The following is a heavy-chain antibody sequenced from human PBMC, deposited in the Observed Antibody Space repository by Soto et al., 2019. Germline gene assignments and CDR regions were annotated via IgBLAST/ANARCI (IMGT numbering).Heavy chain of an antibody. CDR1: GFTFSSYA. J-gene: IGHJ2*01. CDR2: ISGSGGST. Sequence: EVQLLESGGGLVQPGGSLRLSCAASGFTFSSYAMSWVRQAPGKGREWVSAISGSGGSTYYADSVKGRFTISRDNSKNTLYLQMNSLRAEDTAVYYCAKGPQLDWYFDLWGRGTLVTVSS. V-gene: IGHV3-23*01. CDR3: AKGPQLDWYFDL. D-gene: IGHD2-2*01.